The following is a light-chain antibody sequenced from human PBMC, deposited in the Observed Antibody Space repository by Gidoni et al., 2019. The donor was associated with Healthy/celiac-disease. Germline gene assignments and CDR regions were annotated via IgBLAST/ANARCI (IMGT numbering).Light chain of an antibody. Sequence: QSVLTQPPSASGPPVQRVTISCSGSSSNIGRNYVYWYLQLPGTAPKLLIYRNNQRPSGVPDRFSGSKSGTSASLAISGLRSEDEADYYCAAWDDSLSGVVFGGGTKLTVL. J-gene: IGLJ2*01. CDR2: RNN. V-gene: IGLV1-47*01. CDR1: SSNIGRNY. CDR3: AAWDDSLSGVV.